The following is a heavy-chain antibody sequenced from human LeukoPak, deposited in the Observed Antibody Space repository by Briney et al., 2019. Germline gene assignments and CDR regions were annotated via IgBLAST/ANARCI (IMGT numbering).Heavy chain of an antibody. J-gene: IGHJ6*02. CDR2: INPSGGST. CDR1: GYTLTSYY. CDR3: ARDFDYDFWSGYSVGMSPLNYGMDV. V-gene: IGHV1-46*01. Sequence: ASVKVSCKASGYTLTSYYIHWVRQAPGQGLEWMGIINPSGGSTSYAQKFQGRVTMTRDTSTSTVYMELSSLRSEDTAVYYCARDFDYDFWSGYSVGMSPLNYGMDVWGQGTTVTVSS. D-gene: IGHD3-3*01.